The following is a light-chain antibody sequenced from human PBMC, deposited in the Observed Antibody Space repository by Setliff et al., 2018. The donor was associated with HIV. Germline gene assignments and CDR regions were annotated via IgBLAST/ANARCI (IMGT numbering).Light chain of an antibody. V-gene: IGLV2-14*03. CDR1: SSDVGGYDF. J-gene: IGLJ1*01. Sequence: QPALTQPASVSGSPGQSVTISCTGSSSDVGGYDFVYWYQHRPDKGPKVMIHDVSDRPSGVSDRFSGSKSGNTASLTISGLRAEDEADYYCSSYSNTGTFVFGTGTKVTVL. CDR2: DVS. CDR3: SSYSNTGTFV.